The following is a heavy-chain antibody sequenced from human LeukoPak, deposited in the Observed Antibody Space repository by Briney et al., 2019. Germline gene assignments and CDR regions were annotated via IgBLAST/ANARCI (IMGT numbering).Heavy chain of an antibody. CDR1: GGSISSYY. V-gene: IGHV4-59*01. J-gene: IGHJ6*03. D-gene: IGHD1-1*01. Sequence: SETLSLTCTVSGGSISSYYWSWIRQPPGKGLEWIGYIYYSGSTNYNPSLKSRVTISVDTSKNQFSLKLSSVTAADTAVYYCARAYNRRYYYYMDVWGKGTTVTISS. CDR3: ARAYNRRYYYYMDV. CDR2: IYYSGST.